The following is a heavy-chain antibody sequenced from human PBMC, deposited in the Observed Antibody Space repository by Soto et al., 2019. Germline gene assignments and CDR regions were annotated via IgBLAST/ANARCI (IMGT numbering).Heavy chain of an antibody. J-gene: IGHJ6*02. CDR2: IKSKGDGGTT. D-gene: IGHD2-2*01. Sequence: EVQLVESGGCLVKPGGSLRLSCEASGFIFNNAWMNWVRQSPGEGLEWVGHIKSKGDGGTTDYAAPVKGRFIISRDDSKKTLYLQMDSLKTEDTAVYYCTTACGTTCYWAYYGMDVWGQGTTVTVSS. CDR3: TTACGTTCYWAYYGMDV. CDR1: GFIFNNAW. V-gene: IGHV3-15*01.